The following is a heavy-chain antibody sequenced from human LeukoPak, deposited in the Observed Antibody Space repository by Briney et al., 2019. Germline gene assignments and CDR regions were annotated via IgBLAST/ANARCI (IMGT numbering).Heavy chain of an antibody. CDR3: ARGASGDFPDS. CDR2: MYYRGTI. Sequence: SETLSLTCTGPAVSISSYHWSWIRQPPGKGLEWIGYMYYRGTIKYNPSLKSRVTISIDTSNYQFSLKLNSVTAADTAIYYCARGASGDFPDSWGQGILVTVSS. CDR1: AVSISSYH. J-gene: IGHJ4*02. V-gene: IGHV4-59*01. D-gene: IGHD3-3*01.